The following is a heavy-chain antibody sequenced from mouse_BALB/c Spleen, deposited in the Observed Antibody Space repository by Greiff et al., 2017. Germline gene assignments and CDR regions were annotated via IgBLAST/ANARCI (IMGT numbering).Heavy chain of an antibody. CDR2: ISYSGST. J-gene: IGHJ2*01. CDR1: GDSITSGY. D-gene: IGHD1-1*01. CDR3: ARSSHYGSSYYFDY. V-gene: IGHV3-8*02. Sequence: EVQRVESGPSLVKPSQTLSLTCSVTGDSITSGYWNWIRKFPGNKLEYMGYISYSGSTYYNPSLKSRISITRDTSKNQYYLQLNSVTTEDTATYYCARSSHYGSSYYFDYWGQGTTLTVSS.